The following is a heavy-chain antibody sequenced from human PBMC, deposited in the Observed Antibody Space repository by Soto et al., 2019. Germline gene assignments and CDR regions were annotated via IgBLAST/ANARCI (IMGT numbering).Heavy chain of an antibody. CDR2: MFYFGST. J-gene: IGHJ6*02. Sequence: SETLSLTCTVFGGSFSSSSHYWGWIRQPPGKGLEWLGTMFYFGSTYYNTSLESRVTISVDPSKNKFSLKLSSMTAADTAVYYCSRHHFYCTGGSCYLQAYHYYGLDVWGQGTTVTVS. CDR1: GGSFSSSSHY. D-gene: IGHD2-15*01. CDR3: SRHHFYCTGGSCYLQAYHYYGLDV. V-gene: IGHV4-39*01.